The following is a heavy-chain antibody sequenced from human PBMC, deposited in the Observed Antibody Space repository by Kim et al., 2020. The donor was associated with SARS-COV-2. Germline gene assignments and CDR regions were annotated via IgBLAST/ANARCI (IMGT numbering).Heavy chain of an antibody. Sequence: SETLSLTCAVSGGSISSSNWWGWVRQPPGKGLEWIGEIYHSGSTNYNPSLKSRVTISVDKSKNQFSLKLSSVTAADTAVYYCARSHYDILTGYYCFDYWGQGTLVTVSS. J-gene: IGHJ4*02. D-gene: IGHD3-9*01. CDR2: IYHSGST. V-gene: IGHV4-4*02. CDR1: GGSISSSNW. CDR3: ARSHYDILTGYYCFDY.